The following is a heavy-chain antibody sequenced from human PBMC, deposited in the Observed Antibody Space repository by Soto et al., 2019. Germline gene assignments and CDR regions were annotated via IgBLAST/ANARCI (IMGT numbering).Heavy chain of an antibody. J-gene: IGHJ4*02. V-gene: IGHV3-23*01. Sequence: EVQLLESGGGLVQPGGSLRLSCAASGFTFGSYAMRWVRQAPVKGLEWVSAISGSGGSTYYADSVKGRFTISRDNSKNTLYLQMNSLRAEDTAVYSCARRGSGSYYAYWGQGTLVTVSS. D-gene: IGHD1-26*01. CDR1: GFTFGSYA. CDR3: ARRGSGSYYAY. CDR2: ISGSGGST.